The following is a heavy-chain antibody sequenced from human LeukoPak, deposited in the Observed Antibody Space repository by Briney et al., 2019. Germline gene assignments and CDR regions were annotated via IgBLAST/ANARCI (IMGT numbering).Heavy chain of an antibody. CDR1: GLTGSHNY. CDR2: IHTSGDT. V-gene: IGHV3-53*01. J-gene: IGHJ5*02. CDR3: IVLGDSNH. Sequence: GGSLRLSCAASGLTGSHNYVSWVRQAPGKGLEWVSAIHTSGDTCYTDSVKGRFTISRDTSKNTLYLQINSLRVEDTAVYYCIVLGDSNHWGQGTLVTVSS. D-gene: IGHD4-17*01.